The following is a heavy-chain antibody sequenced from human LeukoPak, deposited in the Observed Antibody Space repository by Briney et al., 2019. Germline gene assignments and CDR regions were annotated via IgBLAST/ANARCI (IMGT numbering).Heavy chain of an antibody. CDR3: ARDLSGHWTYDY. Sequence: PGGSLRLSCSASAFTFRNYYMHWVRQAPGNGLVWVAVISLDGNNEYYADSVKGRFSLSRDNSMNTLYLQLNSLRAEDTAMYYCARDLSGHWTYDYWGQGTLVTVSS. CDR1: AFTFRNYY. V-gene: IGHV3-30-3*01. CDR2: ISLDGNNE. D-gene: IGHD1-1*01. J-gene: IGHJ4*01.